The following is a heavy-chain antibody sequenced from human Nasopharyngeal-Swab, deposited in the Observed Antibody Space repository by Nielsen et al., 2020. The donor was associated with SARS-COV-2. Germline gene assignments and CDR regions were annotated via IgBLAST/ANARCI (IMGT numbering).Heavy chain of an antibody. CDR1: GFTFSSYS. V-gene: IGHV3-48*04. CDR2: ISSSSSTI. Sequence: GESLKISCAASGFTFSSYSMNWVRQAPGKGLEWVSYISSSSSTIYYADSVKGRFTISRDNAKNSLYLQMNSLRAEDTALYYCAKVGSSYYYYMDVWGKGTTVTVSS. J-gene: IGHJ6*03. D-gene: IGHD6-19*01. CDR3: AKVGSSYYYYMDV.